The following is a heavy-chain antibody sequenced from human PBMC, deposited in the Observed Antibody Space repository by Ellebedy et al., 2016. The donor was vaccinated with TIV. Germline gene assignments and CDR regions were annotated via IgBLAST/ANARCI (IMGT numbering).Heavy chain of an antibody. Sequence: SETLSLXXAASGWSFSGYYWSWIRQPPGKGLEWIGEINNSGSTNYNPSLKSRVTISVDTSTNQSSLKLSSVTAADTAVYYCARYGSGIELDYWGQGTLVTVSS. J-gene: IGHJ4*02. CDR3: ARYGSGIELDY. D-gene: IGHD3-10*01. CDR1: GWSFSGYY. V-gene: IGHV4-34*01. CDR2: INNSGST.